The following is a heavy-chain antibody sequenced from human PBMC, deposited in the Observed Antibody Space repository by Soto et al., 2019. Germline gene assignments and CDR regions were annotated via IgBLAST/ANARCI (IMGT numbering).Heavy chain of an antibody. D-gene: IGHD6-13*01. CDR1: GFTFRSYS. V-gene: IGHV3-48*02. J-gene: IGHJ5*02. Sequence: GGSLRLSCAASGFTFRSYSMNWVRQAPGKGLEWVSYISISGTAIYYADPVKGRFTISRDDAKNSLYLQMNSLRDEDTSVYYCARDNGIAGSFDPWGQGALVTVSS. CDR2: ISISGTAI. CDR3: ARDNGIAGSFDP.